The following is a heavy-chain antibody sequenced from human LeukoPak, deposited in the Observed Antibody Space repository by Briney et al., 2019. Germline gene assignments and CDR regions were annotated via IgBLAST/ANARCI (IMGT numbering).Heavy chain of an antibody. CDR1: GYTFTSYD. Sequence: ASVKVSCKASGYTFTSYDINWVRQATGQGLEWMGWMNPNSGNTGYAQKFQDRVTITRNTSISTAYMELNSLRSEDTAVYYCAREYYDNLTGLYYFDYWGQGTLVTVSS. V-gene: IGHV1-8*03. CDR3: AREYYDNLTGLYYFDY. J-gene: IGHJ4*02. CDR2: MNPNSGNT. D-gene: IGHD3-9*01.